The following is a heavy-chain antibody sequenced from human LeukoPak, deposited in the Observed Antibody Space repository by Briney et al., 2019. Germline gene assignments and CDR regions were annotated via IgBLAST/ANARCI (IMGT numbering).Heavy chain of an antibody. V-gene: IGHV3-7*01. Sequence: GGSLRLSCAASGFTFSESWMSWVRQAPGKGLEWVANMNQDGSEKDYVDSVRGRFTITRDNARKSLYLQMSSLRVEDTAVYYCATYSHWVAGDVWGQGTTVTVSS. CDR2: MNQDGSEK. CDR1: GFTFSESW. J-gene: IGHJ6*02. CDR3: ATYSHWVAGDV. D-gene: IGHD3-16*01.